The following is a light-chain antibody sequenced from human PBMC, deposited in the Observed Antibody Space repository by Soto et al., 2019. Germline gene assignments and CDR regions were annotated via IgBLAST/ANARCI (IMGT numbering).Light chain of an antibody. CDR1: QSVSSN. V-gene: IGKV3-15*01. Sequence: ERVMTQSPATLSVSPGERATLSCRASQSVSSNLAWYQQQPGQAPRLLIYGASTRATGIPARFSGSGSGTEFTLTISSLQSEDFAVYYCQQYNNWPPTWTYGQGTKVEIK. CDR2: GAS. CDR3: QQYNNWPPTWT. J-gene: IGKJ1*01.